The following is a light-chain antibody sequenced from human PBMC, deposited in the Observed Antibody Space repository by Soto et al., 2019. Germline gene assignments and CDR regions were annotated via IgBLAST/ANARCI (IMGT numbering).Light chain of an antibody. CDR2: GAS. V-gene: IGKV3-20*01. J-gene: IGKJ1*01. CDR1: QSVSSNS. Sequence: EIVLTQSPGTLSLSPGERATLSCRAIQSVSSNSLAWYQQKPGQAPRLLIYGASSRATGIPDRFSGGGSGTDFTLTIGRLEPEDFAVYYCQQYGSSPRTFGQGTKVDIK. CDR3: QQYGSSPRT.